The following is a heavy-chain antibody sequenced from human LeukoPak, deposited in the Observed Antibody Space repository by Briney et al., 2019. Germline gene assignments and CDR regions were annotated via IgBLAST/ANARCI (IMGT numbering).Heavy chain of an antibody. D-gene: IGHD6-6*01. V-gene: IGHV1-2*02. CDR2: INPNSGGT. CDR1: GYTFTGYY. CDR3: ARGRSSSSRAFDI. J-gene: IGHJ3*02. Sequence: ASVKLSCKASGYTFTGYYMHWVRQAPGQGLGWMGWINPNSGGTNYAQKFQGRVTMTRDTSISTAYMELSRLRSDDTAVYYCARGRSSSSRAFDIWGQGTMVTVSS.